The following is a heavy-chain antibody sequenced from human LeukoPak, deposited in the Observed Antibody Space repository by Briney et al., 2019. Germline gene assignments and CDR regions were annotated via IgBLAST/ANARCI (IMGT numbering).Heavy chain of an antibody. CDR3: ARGAPMVRGVIGDAFDI. CDR1: GYSISSGYY. D-gene: IGHD3-10*01. J-gene: IGHJ3*02. V-gene: IGHV4-38-2*02. Sequence: SETLSLTCTVSGYSISSGYYWGWIRQPPGKGLEWIGSIYHSGSTYYNPSLKSRVTISVDTSKNQFSLKLSSVTAADTAVYYCARGAPMVRGVIGDAFDIWGQGTMVTVSS. CDR2: IYHSGST.